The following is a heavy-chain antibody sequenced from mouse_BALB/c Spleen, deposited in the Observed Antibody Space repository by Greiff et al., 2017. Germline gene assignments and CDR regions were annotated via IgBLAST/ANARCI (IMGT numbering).Heavy chain of an antibody. V-gene: IGHV1-67*01. CDR3: ARGDYGSLAWFAY. CDR1: GYTFTDYA. CDR2: ISTYYGNT. D-gene: IGHD1-1*01. Sequence: QVQLQQSGPELVRPGVSVKISCKGSGYTFTDYAMHWVKQSHAKSLEWIGVISTYYGNTNYNQKFKGKATMTVDKSSSTAYMQLSSLTSEDSAVYFCARGDYGSLAWFAYWGQGTLVTVSA. J-gene: IGHJ3*01.